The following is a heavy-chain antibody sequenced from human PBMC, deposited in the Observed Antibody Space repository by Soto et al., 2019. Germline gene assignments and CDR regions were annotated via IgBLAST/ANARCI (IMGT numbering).Heavy chain of an antibody. V-gene: IGHV4-39*02. J-gene: IGHJ4*02. Sequence: TETLSLTCTVSGGSISSSSYYWGWIRQPPGKGLEWIGSIYYSGSTYYNPSLKSRVTISVDTSKNQFSLKLSSVTVADTAVYYCVRDDGDYFDHWGQGTLVKVSS. CDR1: GGSISSSSYY. CDR2: IYYSGST. CDR3: VRDDGDYFDH. D-gene: IGHD4-17*01.